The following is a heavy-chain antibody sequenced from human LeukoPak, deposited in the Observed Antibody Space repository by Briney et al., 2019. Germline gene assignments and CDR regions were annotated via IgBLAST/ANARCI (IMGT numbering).Heavy chain of an antibody. CDR3: AAEIYGGNTDCCTFDF. J-gene: IGHJ3*01. Sequence: SVKVSCKTSGFTFSNSAIQWVRQARGQRLEWIGWIGVAGGNTNYAQTLQGRITITRDMSTSTAYMELTSLRSDDTAVYYCAAEIYGGNTDCCTFDFWGPGTPVTVSS. CDR2: IGVAGGNT. CDR1: GFTFSNSA. V-gene: IGHV1-58*02. D-gene: IGHD4-23*01.